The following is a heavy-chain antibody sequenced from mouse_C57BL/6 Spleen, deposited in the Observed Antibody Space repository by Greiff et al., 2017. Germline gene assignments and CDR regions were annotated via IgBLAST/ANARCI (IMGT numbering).Heavy chain of an antibody. Sequence: QVQLQQPGAELVRPGSSVKLSCKASGYTFTSYWMHWVKQRPIQGLEWIGNIDPSDSETHYNQKFKDKATLTVDKSSSTAYMQLSSLTSEDSAVYYCARSNYYGSEDAMDYWGQGTSVTVSS. CDR2: IDPSDSET. CDR1: GYTFTSYW. CDR3: ARSNYYGSEDAMDY. D-gene: IGHD1-1*01. V-gene: IGHV1-52*01. J-gene: IGHJ4*01.